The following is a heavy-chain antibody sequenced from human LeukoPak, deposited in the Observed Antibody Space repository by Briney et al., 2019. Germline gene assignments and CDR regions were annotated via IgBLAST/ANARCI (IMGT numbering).Heavy chain of an antibody. D-gene: IGHD3-22*01. CDR1: GFTVSSNY. V-gene: IGHV3-53*01. Sequence: GGSLRLSCAASGFTVSSNYMSWVRQAPGKGLEWVSVIYSGGSTYYADSVKGRFTISRDNSKNTLYLQMNSLRAEDTAVYYCARKRPLYYDSSGDAFDIWGQGTMVTVSS. CDR2: IYSGGST. J-gene: IGHJ3*02. CDR3: ARKRPLYYDSSGDAFDI.